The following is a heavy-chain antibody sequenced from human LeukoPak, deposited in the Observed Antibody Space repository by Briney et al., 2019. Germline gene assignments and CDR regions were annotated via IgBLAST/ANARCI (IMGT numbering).Heavy chain of an antibody. D-gene: IGHD3-3*01. CDR2: INPNSGGT. Sequence: ASVKVSCKAPGYTFTGYYMHWVRQAPGQGLEWMGRINPNSGGTNYAQKFQGRVTMTRDTSISTAYMELSRLRSDDTAVYYCARNLEPTRGWFDPWGQGTLVTVSS. V-gene: IGHV1-2*06. CDR3: ARNLEPTRGWFDP. CDR1: GYTFTGYY. J-gene: IGHJ5*02.